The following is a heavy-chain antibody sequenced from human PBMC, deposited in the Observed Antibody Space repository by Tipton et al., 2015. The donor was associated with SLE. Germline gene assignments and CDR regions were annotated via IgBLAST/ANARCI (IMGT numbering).Heavy chain of an antibody. Sequence: TLSHTCAVYGGSFSGYYWSWIRQPPGKGLEWIGEINHSGSTNYNPSLKSRVTISVDTSKNQFSLKLSSVTAADTAVYYCARVPGEYDYYYYMDVWGKGTTVTVSS. CDR2: INHSGST. CDR3: ARVPGEYDYYYYMDV. J-gene: IGHJ6*03. D-gene: IGHD2/OR15-2a*01. V-gene: IGHV4-34*01. CDR1: GGSFSGYY.